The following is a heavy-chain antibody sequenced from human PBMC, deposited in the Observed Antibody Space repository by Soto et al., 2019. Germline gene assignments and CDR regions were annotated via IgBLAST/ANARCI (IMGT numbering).Heavy chain of an antibody. CDR1: EFTFSSYW. CDR3: ARGTYYYDSSGYYNAFDI. D-gene: IGHD3-22*01. Sequence: GGSLRLSFAASEFTFSSYWMSWGRQAPGKGLEWVANIKQDGSEKYYVDSVKGRFTISRDNAKNSLYLQMNSLRAEATAVYYCARGTYYYDSSGYYNAFDIWGQGTMVTVSS. J-gene: IGHJ3*02. V-gene: IGHV3-7*03. CDR2: IKQDGSEK.